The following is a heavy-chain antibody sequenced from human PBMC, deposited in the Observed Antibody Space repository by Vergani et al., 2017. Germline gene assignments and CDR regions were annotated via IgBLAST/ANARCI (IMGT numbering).Heavy chain of an antibody. CDR3: ARGRGEQLTQKGKINWFDP. CDR2: IYYSGGT. CDR1: GGSISSGGYY. Sequence: QVQLPESGPGLVKPSQTLSLTCTVSGGSISSGGYYWSWIRQHPGKGLEWIGYIYYSGGTYYNPSLKSRVTISVDTSKNQFSLKLSSVTAADTAVYYCARGRGEQLTQKGKINWFDPWGQGTLVTVSS. D-gene: IGHD6-13*01. V-gene: IGHV4-31*03. J-gene: IGHJ5*02.